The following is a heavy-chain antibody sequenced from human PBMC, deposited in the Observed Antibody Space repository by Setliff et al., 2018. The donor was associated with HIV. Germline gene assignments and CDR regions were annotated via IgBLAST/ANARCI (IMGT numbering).Heavy chain of an antibody. CDR1: GGTFSSYV. Sequence: SVKVSCKASGGTFSSYVISWVRQAPGQGPEWMGGTTPLLGTTNYAQKFQGRVTITTDEPTNTVYMELSGLRSEDTAVYYCTKNFFGGRWDWGQGTLVTVSS. J-gene: IGHJ4*02. V-gene: IGHV1-69*05. D-gene: IGHD1-26*01. CDR2: TTPLLGTT. CDR3: TKNFFGGRWD.